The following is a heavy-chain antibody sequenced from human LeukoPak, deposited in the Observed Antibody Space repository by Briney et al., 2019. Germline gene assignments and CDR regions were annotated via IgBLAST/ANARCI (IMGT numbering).Heavy chain of an antibody. V-gene: IGHV5-51*01. CDR2: IYPGDSDT. CDR3: ARVNYYDSSGSYLTH. J-gene: IGHJ4*02. D-gene: IGHD3-22*01. Sequence: GESLKISCKASGYSFTNSWIGWVRQMPGKGLEWMGIIYPGDSDTRYSPSFQGQVTISADKSISTAYLQWSSLKASDTAMYYCARVNYYDSSGSYLTHWGQGTLVTVSS. CDR1: GYSFTNSW.